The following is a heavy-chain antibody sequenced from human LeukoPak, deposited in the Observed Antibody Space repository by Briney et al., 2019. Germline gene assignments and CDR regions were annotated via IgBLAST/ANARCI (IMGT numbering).Heavy chain of an antibody. CDR3: AKGGYCSGGSCYSGAFDI. Sequence: GGSLRLSCAASGFTFSSYAMSWVRQAPGKGLEWVSAISGSGGSTYYADSVKGRFTISRDNSKNTLYLQMNSLRAEDTAVYYCAKGGYCSGGSCYSGAFDIRGQGTMVTVSS. V-gene: IGHV3-23*01. CDR2: ISGSGGST. J-gene: IGHJ3*02. CDR1: GFTFSSYA. D-gene: IGHD2-15*01.